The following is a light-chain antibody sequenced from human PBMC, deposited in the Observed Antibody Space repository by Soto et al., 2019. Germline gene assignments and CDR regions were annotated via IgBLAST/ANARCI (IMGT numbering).Light chain of an antibody. V-gene: IGKV3-20*01. CDR2: GAS. Sequence: IVLTKSPGTLSLSPWERATLSCRASQSVSSSYLAWYQQKPGQAPRLLIYGASSRATGIPDRFSGSGSGTEFTLTISSLQSEDFAVYFCQQYYDWPTFGQGTKVDIK. CDR1: QSVSSSY. CDR3: QQYYDWPT. J-gene: IGKJ1*01.